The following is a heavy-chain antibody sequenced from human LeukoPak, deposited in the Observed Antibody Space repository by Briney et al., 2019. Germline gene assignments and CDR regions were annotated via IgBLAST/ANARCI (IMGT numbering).Heavy chain of an antibody. V-gene: IGHV4-59*01. Sequence: PSETLSLTCTVSGGSIGTYYWSWIRQPPGKGLQWIGYIDYSVSTNYNPSLKSRVTMSVDTSKNHFSLKLISVTAADTAAYYCARVRRSSSRPDAFDIWGQGTMVTVSS. CDR3: ARVRRSSSRPDAFDI. J-gene: IGHJ3*02. CDR2: IDYSVST. D-gene: IGHD6-13*01. CDR1: GGSIGTYY.